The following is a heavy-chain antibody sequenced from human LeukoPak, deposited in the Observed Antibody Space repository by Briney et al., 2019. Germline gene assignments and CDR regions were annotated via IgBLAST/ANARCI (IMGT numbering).Heavy chain of an antibody. CDR2: ISGSGGST. V-gene: IGHV3-23*01. Sequence: GGSLRLSCAASGFTFSSYAMSWVRQAPGKGLEWVSAISGSGGSTYYADSVKGRFTISRDNSKNTLYLQMNSLRAEDTAVYYCAKDQDGSGYYYGMDVWGQGTTVTVSS. CDR3: AKDQDGSGYYYGMDV. D-gene: IGHD3-10*01. CDR1: GFTFSSYA. J-gene: IGHJ6*02.